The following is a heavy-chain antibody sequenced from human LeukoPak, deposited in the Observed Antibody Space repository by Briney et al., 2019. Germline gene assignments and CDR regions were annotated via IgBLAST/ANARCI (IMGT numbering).Heavy chain of an antibody. D-gene: IGHD4-17*01. CDR1: GGSISSGSYY. Sequence: PSETLSLTCTVSGGSISSGSYYWSWIRQPAGKGLEWIGRIYTSGSTNYNPSLKSRVTISVDTSKNQVSLKLSSVTAADTAVYYCARVTTNWYCDLWGRGTLVTVSS. CDR3: ARVTTNWYCDL. J-gene: IGHJ2*01. CDR2: IYTSGST. V-gene: IGHV4-61*02.